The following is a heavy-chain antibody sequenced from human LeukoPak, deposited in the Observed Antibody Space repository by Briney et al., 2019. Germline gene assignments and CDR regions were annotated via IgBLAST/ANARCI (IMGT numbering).Heavy chain of an antibody. Sequence: SGGSLRLSCAASGFTFSSYWMSWVRQAPGKGREWVANIKQDGSEKYYVDSVKGRFTISRDNAKNSLYLQMNSLRAEDTAVYYCAREGYCSSTSCYKFLGYWGQGTLVTVSS. CDR1: GFTFSSYW. J-gene: IGHJ4*02. D-gene: IGHD2-2*02. V-gene: IGHV3-7*01. CDR3: AREGYCSSTSCYKFLGY. CDR2: IKQDGSEK.